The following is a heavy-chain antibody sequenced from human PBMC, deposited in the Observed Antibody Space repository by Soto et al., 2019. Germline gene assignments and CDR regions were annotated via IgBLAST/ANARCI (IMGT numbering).Heavy chain of an antibody. V-gene: IGHV3-23*01. J-gene: IGHJ4*02. CDR1: GFTFSSYA. CDR2: ISGSGGST. D-gene: IGHD3-10*01. Sequence: VQLLESGGGLVQPGGSPRLSCAASGFTFSSYAMSWVRQAPGKGLEWVSAISGSGGSTYYADSVKGRFTISRDNSKNTLYLQMNSLRAEDTAVYYCASEQRVRGASDYWGQGTLVTVSS. CDR3: ASEQRVRGASDY.